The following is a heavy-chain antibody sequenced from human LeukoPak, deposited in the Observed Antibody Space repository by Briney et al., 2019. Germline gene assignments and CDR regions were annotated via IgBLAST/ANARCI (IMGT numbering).Heavy chain of an antibody. CDR2: INPSGGST. J-gene: IGHJ4*02. CDR3: ARSHYDNSGSPIFGLGVDY. V-gene: IGHV1-46*01. D-gene: IGHD3-22*01. Sequence: ASVKVSCKASGYTFTSYYMHWVRQAPGQGLEWMGIINPSGGSTSYAQKFQGRVTMTRDTSTSTVYMELSSLRSEDTAVYYCARSHYDNSGSPIFGLGVDYWAQGTLVTVSS. CDR1: GYTFTSYY.